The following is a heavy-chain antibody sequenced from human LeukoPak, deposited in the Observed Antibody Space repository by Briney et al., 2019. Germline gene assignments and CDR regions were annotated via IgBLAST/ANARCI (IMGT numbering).Heavy chain of an antibody. CDR2: IIPIFGTA. CDR3: ARGGGIAARRSFDY. D-gene: IGHD6-6*01. V-gene: IGHV1-69*13. CDR1: GGTFSSYA. Sequence: GASVKVSCKASGGTFSSYAISWVRQAPGQGLEWMGGIIPIFGTANYAQKFQGRVTITADESTSTAYMELSSLRSEDTAVYYCARGGGIAARRSFDYWGQGTLVTVSS. J-gene: IGHJ4*02.